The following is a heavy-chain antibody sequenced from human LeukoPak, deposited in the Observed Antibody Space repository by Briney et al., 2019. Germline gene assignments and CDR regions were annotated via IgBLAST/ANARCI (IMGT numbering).Heavy chain of an antibody. D-gene: IGHD5-18*01. CDR3: ARGRRIQLWAANFDY. CDR1: GFSLSTRGMC. CDR2: IDWDDDK. J-gene: IGHJ4*02. Sequence: SGPALVKPTQTLTLTCTFSGFSLSTRGMCVSWIRQPPGMALEWLARIDWDDDKYYSTSLRARLTISKDTSKNQVVLTMTNMDPVDTATYYCARGRRIQLWAANFDYWGQGALVTVSS. V-gene: IGHV2-70*11.